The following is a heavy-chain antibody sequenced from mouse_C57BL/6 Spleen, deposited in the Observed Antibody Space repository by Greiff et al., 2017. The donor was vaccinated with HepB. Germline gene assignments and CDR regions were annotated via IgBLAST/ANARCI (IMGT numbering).Heavy chain of an antibody. CDR2: VYPYNGGT. Sequence: DVKLVESGPVLVKPGPSVKISCKASGFTFTDYYMHWVKQSHGKSLEWIGLVYPYNGGTSYNQKFKGKATLTVDTSSSTAYMELNSLTSEDSAVYYCATLYDGYYWYFDVWGTGTTVTVSS. D-gene: IGHD2-3*01. V-gene: IGHV1-36*01. CDR3: ATLYDGYYWYFDV. CDR1: GFTFTDYY. J-gene: IGHJ1*03.